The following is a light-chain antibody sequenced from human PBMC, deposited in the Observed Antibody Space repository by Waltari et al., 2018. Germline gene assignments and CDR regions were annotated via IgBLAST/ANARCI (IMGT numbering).Light chain of an antibody. V-gene: IGKV1-33*01. J-gene: IGKJ4*01. CDR3: QQYHSLPPT. CDR1: QAISTS. CDR2: AAS. Sequence: DIQMTQSPSSLSASVGDRVTFTCQATQAISTSLSWFQQKPGEAPRPLIYAASTLQTGVSSNFSGTGSATGFTLTISSLQLGDSATYYCQQYHSLPPTFAGGTKLHI.